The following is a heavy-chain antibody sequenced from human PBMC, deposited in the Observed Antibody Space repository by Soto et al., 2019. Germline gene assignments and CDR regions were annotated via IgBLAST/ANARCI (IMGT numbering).Heavy chain of an antibody. CDR2: IYHSGST. J-gene: IGHJ6*02. V-gene: IGHV4-30-2*01. Sequence: SETLSLTCAVSGGSISSGGYSWSWIRQPPWKGLEWIGYIYHSGSTYYNPSLKSRVTISVDRSKNQFSLKLSSVTAADTAVYYCARGSSSRHYYYYGMDVWGQGXTVTVSS. CDR3: ARGSSSRHYYYYGMDV. CDR1: GGSISSGGYS. D-gene: IGHD6-13*01.